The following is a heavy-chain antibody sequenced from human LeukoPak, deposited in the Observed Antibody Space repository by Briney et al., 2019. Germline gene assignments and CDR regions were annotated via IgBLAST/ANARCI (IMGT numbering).Heavy chain of an antibody. CDR1: GDSISSFY. Sequence: SETLSLTCTVSGDSISSFYWSWIRQPAGQGLEWIGRVYTSGSTNYNPSLKSRATMSVDMSKNQFSLKLSSVTAADTAVYYCARDRPDYGDYGGYYYYYMDVWGKGTTVTVSS. V-gene: IGHV4-4*07. D-gene: IGHD4-17*01. CDR3: ARDRPDYGDYGGYYYYYMDV. J-gene: IGHJ6*03. CDR2: VYTSGST.